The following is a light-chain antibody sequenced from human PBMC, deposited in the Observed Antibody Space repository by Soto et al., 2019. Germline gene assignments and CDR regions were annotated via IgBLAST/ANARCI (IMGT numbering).Light chain of an antibody. CDR1: QSVLVTPDNKNN. CDR3: QQYFIAPLT. J-gene: IGKJ4*01. Sequence: DIVMTQSPDSLAVSLGERATINCKSSQSVLVTPDNKNNLAWYQQKPGQPPRLLIYWAFFRESGVPDRFSGSGSGTDFTLTISNLRAEDVAVYYCQQYFIAPLTFGGGTKVETK. V-gene: IGKV4-1*01. CDR2: WAF.